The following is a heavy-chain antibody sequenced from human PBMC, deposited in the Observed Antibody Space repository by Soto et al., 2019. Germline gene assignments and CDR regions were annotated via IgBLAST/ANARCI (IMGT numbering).Heavy chain of an antibody. CDR2: INPSGGST. D-gene: IGHD2-15*01. CDR3: ARPYCSGGSCYSYYFEY. Sequence: GASVKVSCKASGYTFTSYYMHWVRQAPGQGLEWMGIINPSGGSTSYAQKFQGRVTMTRDTSTSTVYMELSSLRSEDTAVYYCARPYCSGGSCYSYYFEYWGQGTLVTVSS. CDR1: GYTFTSYY. J-gene: IGHJ4*02. V-gene: IGHV1-46*01.